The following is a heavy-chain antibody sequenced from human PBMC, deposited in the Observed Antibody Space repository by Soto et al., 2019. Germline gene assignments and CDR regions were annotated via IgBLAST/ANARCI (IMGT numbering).Heavy chain of an antibody. Sequence: QVQLQESGPGLVKPSETLSLTCTVSGGSINSYCWSWIRQPPGKGLEWIAYIFDSGNANYNPSLKSRVTISVDTSKNQFSLKLTSATAADTAVYYCARHRRTTVAKFYFDNWGQGALVTVSS. D-gene: IGHD4-4*01. V-gene: IGHV4-59*08. CDR1: GGSINSYC. CDR2: IFDSGNA. J-gene: IGHJ4*02. CDR3: ARHRRTTVAKFYFDN.